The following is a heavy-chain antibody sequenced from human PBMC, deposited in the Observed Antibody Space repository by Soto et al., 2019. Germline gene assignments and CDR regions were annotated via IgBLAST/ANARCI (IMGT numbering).Heavy chain of an antibody. CDR1: GYTFSNYG. Sequence: QVQLVQSGAEVKKPGASVKVSCKASGYTFSNYGISWVRQAPGQGLEWMGWISAYSAKTNYAQKLQGRLILTTDTSTTTAYMELRSLRSDDTAVYYCASVYYYGMDVWGQGTTVTVSS. CDR3: ASVYYYGMDV. J-gene: IGHJ6*02. CDR2: ISAYSAKT. V-gene: IGHV1-18*01.